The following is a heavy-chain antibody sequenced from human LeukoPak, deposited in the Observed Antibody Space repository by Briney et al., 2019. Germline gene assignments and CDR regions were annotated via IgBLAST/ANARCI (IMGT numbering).Heavy chain of an antibody. Sequence: KPSETLSLTCTVSAGSISSYYWSWLRQPAGKGLEWIGRIYTSGSTNYNPSLKSRVTMSVDTSKNQFSLKLSSVTAADTAVYYCARGGYYDSSGTLWYFDLWGRGTLVTVSS. CDR3: ARGGYYDSSGTLWYFDL. CDR1: AGSISSYY. V-gene: IGHV4-4*07. D-gene: IGHD3-22*01. CDR2: IYTSGST. J-gene: IGHJ2*01.